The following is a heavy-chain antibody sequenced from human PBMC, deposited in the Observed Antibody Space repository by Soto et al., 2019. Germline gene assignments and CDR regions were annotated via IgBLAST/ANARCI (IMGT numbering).Heavy chain of an antibody. V-gene: IGHV3-30*04. J-gene: IGHJ4*02. CDR3: VRSRSGAVADSFDY. Sequence: AGGSLRLSCAASGFTFNRHAIHWVRQAPGKGLEWVAVISKDGSNIYYVDSVKGRFTISRDNSKNTLYLQMNSLRDEDTAVYYCVRSRSGAVADSFDYWGQGTLVTVSS. CDR1: GFTFNRHA. D-gene: IGHD3-10*01. CDR2: ISKDGSNI.